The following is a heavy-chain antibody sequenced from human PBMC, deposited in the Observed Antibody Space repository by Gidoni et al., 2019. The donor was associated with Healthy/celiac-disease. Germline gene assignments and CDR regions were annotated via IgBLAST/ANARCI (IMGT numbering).Heavy chain of an antibody. CDR1: GGSISSGSYY. CDR2: IYTSGST. V-gene: IGHV4-61*02. J-gene: IGHJ4*02. CDR3: ARYDQD. Sequence: QVQLQESGPGLVKPSQTLSLTCTVSGGSISSGSYYWGWIRQPAGKGLEWIGRIYTSGSTNYNPSLKSRVTMSVETSKNQCSRKMSSVTAADTAVYYCARYDQDWGQGTLVTVSS. D-gene: IGHD3-16*01.